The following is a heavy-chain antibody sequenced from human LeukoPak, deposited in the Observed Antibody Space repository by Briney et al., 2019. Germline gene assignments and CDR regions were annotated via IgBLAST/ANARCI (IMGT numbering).Heavy chain of an antibody. J-gene: IGHJ4*02. CDR2: ISGSGGST. CDR1: GFTFSSYA. V-gene: IGHV3-23*01. Sequence: PGGSLRLSCAASGFTFSSYAMSWVRQAPGKGLEWVSAISGSGGSTYYADSVKGRFTISRDNSKNTLYLQMNSLRAEDTAVYYCAKSRGCSGGSCYWGGLYYFDYWGQGTLVTVSS. CDR3: AKSRGCSGGSCYWGGLYYFDY. D-gene: IGHD2-15*01.